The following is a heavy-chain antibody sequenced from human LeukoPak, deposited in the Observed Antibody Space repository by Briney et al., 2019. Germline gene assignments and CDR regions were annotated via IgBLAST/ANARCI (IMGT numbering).Heavy chain of an antibody. V-gene: IGHV1-69*08. CDR3: ARSGGSNWYAGMDY. Sequence: ISLVGRPTRQKLKWMRRIIPNLGTTEYAQKFQGRVTITADKSTKTDYMELRSLRSEDTAVYYCARSGGSNWYAGMDYWGEGTLITVSS. J-gene: IGHJ4*02. CDR2: IIPNLGTT. D-gene: IGHD1-26*01.